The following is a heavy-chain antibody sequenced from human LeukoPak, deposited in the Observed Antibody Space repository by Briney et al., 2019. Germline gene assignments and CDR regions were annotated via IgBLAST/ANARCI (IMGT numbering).Heavy chain of an antibody. Sequence: ASVKPFCNASCYTFTSYWISWVRQPPAQGLGCMGGFSAYNGNTNYAQKLQGRVTMTTDTSTSTAYMELRSLRSDDTAVYYCARNEWAGIIAARLNNWFDPWGQGTLVTVSS. D-gene: IGHD6-6*01. V-gene: IGHV1-18*01. J-gene: IGHJ5*02. CDR1: CYTFTSYW. CDR3: ARNEWAGIIAARLNNWFDP. CDR2: FSAYNGNT.